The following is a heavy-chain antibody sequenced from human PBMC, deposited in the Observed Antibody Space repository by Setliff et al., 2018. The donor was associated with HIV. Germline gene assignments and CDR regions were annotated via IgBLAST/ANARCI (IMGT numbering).Heavy chain of an antibody. J-gene: IGHJ5*02. V-gene: IGHV4-34*01. CDR3: ARGRAIHYYDSSGYNA. Sequence: PSETLSLTCAVYGGSFSGYYWSWIRQPPGKGLEWIGEINHSGSTNYNPSLKSRVTISVDTSKNQFSLKLSSVTAADTAVYYCARGRAIHYYDSSGYNAWGQGTLVTVSS. D-gene: IGHD3-22*01. CDR1: GGSFSGYY. CDR2: INHSGST.